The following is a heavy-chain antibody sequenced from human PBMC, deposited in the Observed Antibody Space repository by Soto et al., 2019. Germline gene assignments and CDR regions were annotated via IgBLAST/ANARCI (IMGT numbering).Heavy chain of an antibody. CDR3: ARGGGGGATPGWD. V-gene: IGHV1-69*06. J-gene: IGHJ4*02. CDR1: GGTFSSYA. CDR2: IIPIFGTA. Sequence: QVQLVQSGAEVKKPGSSVKVSCKASGGTFSSYAISWVRQAPGQGLEWMGGIIPIFGTANYAQKFQGRVTFPANIPTGTAYRGGGSRGSGDRAVYFWARGGGGGATPGWDWGQGTLVTVSS. D-gene: IGHD2-15*01.